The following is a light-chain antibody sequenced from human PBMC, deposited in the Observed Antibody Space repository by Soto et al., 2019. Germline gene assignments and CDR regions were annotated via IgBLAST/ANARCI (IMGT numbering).Light chain of an antibody. Sequence: QSALTQPRSLSGSPGQSVTISCTGTSGDVGGYNYVAWYQQRAGEAPELMIYDVTKRPSGVPDRFSGSKSGNTAFLTISGLHSEDEADYYCCSYAGFYRWVFGGGTKLTVL. CDR3: CSYAGFYRWV. V-gene: IGLV2-11*01. J-gene: IGLJ3*02. CDR2: DVT. CDR1: SGDVGGYNY.